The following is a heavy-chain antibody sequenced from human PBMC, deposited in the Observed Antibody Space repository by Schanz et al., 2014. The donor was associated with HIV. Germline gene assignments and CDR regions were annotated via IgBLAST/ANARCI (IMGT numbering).Heavy chain of an antibody. CDR1: GGTLTNYA. CDR2: IVPMLGKT. J-gene: IGHJ5*02. V-gene: IGHV1-69*01. CDR3: SRAFYSDSGSFYSVDP. Sequence: QVQLVQSGAEVKKPGSSVKVSCKPSGGTLTNYAISWVRQAPGQGLEWMGGIVPMLGKTRYAQKFQVRVTITADESMSTAYMELSSLRSEDTAVYYCSRAFYSDSGSFYSVDPWGQGTLVTVSS. D-gene: IGHD3-10*01.